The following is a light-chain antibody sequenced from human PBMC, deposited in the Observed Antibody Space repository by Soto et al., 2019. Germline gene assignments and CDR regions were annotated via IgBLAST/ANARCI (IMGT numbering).Light chain of an antibody. CDR1: QSLLYSSNNENY. Sequence: DIVMTQSPDSLAVSLGERATINCKSSQSLLYSSNNENYLTWYQQKSGQPPKLLIYWASTRESGVPDRFSGSGSGTDFTLTISSLQAEDVAVYYCQQYYDTPYTFGQGTKLEI. CDR3: QQYYDTPYT. V-gene: IGKV4-1*01. CDR2: WAS. J-gene: IGKJ2*01.